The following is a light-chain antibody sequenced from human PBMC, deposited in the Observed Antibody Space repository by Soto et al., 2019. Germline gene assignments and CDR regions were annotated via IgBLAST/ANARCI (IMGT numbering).Light chain of an antibody. Sequence: EIVLTQSPGTLSLSPEERATLSCRASQSVSSSHLGWYQQKPGQAPRLLIYDTSSRATGIPERFSGSGSGTDFTLTISRLEPEDFAVYYCQQYETSSWTFGQGSKVEMK. CDR1: QSVSSSH. CDR3: QQYETSSWT. CDR2: DTS. V-gene: IGKV3-20*01. J-gene: IGKJ1*01.